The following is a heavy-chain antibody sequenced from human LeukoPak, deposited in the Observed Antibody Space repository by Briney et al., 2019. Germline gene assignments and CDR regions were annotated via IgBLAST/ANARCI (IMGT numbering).Heavy chain of an antibody. CDR3: AKDPYVSELTNWFDP. D-gene: IGHD1-7*01. CDR1: GFTFSSYA. J-gene: IGHJ5*02. V-gene: IGHV3-23*01. CDR2: ISCSGSST. Sequence: GGSLRLSCAASGFTFSSYAMSWVRQAPGKGLEWVSAISCSGSSTYYADSVKGRFTISRDNSKNTLYLQMNSLRAEDTAVYYCAKDPYVSELTNWFDPWGQGTLVTVSS.